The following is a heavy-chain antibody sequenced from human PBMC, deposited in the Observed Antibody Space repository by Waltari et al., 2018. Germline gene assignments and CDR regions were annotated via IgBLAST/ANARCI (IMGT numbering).Heavy chain of an antibody. CDR1: GFSFSNAW. CDR2: IKSKTDGGTT. D-gene: IGHD6-25*01. V-gene: IGHV3-15*01. Sequence: EVQLVESGGGLVEPGGSLTLSCAASGFSFSNAWMSWVRQAPGKGREWVGRIKSKTDGGTTEYAAPVKGRFTISRDESTNTLYLQMNSLKTEDTAMYYCTTYRPYSSDWGQGTLVTVSS. CDR3: TTYRPYSSD. J-gene: IGHJ4*02.